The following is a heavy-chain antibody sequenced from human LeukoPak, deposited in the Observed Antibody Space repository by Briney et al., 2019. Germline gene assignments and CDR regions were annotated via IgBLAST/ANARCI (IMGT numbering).Heavy chain of an antibody. V-gene: IGHV4-34*01. CDR1: GGSINSYY. J-gene: IGHJ3*02. CDR3: ARTGYCSSTSCYIFRRGNAFDI. CDR2: INHSGST. D-gene: IGHD2-2*02. Sequence: SETLSLTCTVSGGSINSYYWSWIRQPPGKGLEWIGEINHSGSTNYNPSLKSRVTISVDTSKNQFSLKLSSVTAADTAVYYCARTGYCSSTSCYIFRRGNAFDIWGQGTMVTVSS.